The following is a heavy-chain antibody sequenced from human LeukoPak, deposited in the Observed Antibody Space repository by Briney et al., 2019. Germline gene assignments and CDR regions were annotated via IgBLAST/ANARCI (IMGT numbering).Heavy chain of an antibody. CDR1: GFTFSSYA. CDR2: ISASGGST. V-gene: IGHV3-23*01. Sequence: GGSLSLSCAAAGFTFSSYAMSWVRRDPGQGLERVSVISASGGSTHYADSVKGRFTISRDNSKNTLYLQMNSLRAEDTALYYCAKLGGSVNWGQGTLVTVSS. J-gene: IGHJ4*02. D-gene: IGHD4-17*01. CDR3: AKLGGSVN.